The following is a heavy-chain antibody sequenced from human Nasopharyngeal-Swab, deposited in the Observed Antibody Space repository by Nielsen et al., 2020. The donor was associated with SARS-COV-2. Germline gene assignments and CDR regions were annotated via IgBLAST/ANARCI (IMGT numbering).Heavy chain of an antibody. CDR1: GGSISSSNW. CDR3: ARVLAERAYYDFWSGYSDYYYGMDV. J-gene: IGHJ6*02. CDR2: IYQRGST. Sequence: GSLRLSCAVSGGSISSSNWWSWVRQPPGSGLEMIGEIYQRGSTNYNPSLKSRVTISVDKSKNQFSLMLSSVTAADTAVYYCARVLAERAYYDFWSGYSDYYYGMDVWGQGTTVTVSS. D-gene: IGHD3-3*01. V-gene: IGHV4-4*02.